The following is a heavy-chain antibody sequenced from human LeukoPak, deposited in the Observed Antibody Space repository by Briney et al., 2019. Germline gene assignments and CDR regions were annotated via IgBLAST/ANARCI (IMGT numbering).Heavy chain of an antibody. Sequence: GASVKVSCKASGYTFTGYYMHWVRQAPGQGLEWMGWINPNSGGTNYAQKFQGRVTMTRDTSISTAYMELSRLRSDDTAVCYCARAPRYCSGGSCYYYYYYMDVWGKGTTVTVSS. CDR1: GYTFTGYY. J-gene: IGHJ6*03. D-gene: IGHD2-15*01. V-gene: IGHV1-2*02. CDR3: ARAPRYCSGGSCYYYYYYMDV. CDR2: INPNSGGT.